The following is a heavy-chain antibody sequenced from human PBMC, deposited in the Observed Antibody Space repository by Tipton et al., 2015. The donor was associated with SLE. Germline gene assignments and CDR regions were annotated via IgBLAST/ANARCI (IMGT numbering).Heavy chain of an antibody. CDR1: GYTFTSYS. V-gene: IGHV1-18*01. CDR3: ARDPYPYHSGTPL. D-gene: IGHD2-15*01. CDR2: INVYNGNT. J-gene: IGHJ4*02. Sequence: QLVQSGAEVKKPGAAVKVSCKTSGYTFTSYSISWVRQAPGQGLEWMGWINVYNGNTKYAQSLQGRVTMTTDTSTRTAYMELKNLRSDDTAVYYCARDPYPYHSGTPLWGQGTLVTVS.